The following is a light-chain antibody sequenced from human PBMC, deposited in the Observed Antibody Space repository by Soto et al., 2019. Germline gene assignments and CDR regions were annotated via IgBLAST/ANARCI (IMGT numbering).Light chain of an antibody. CDR3: QQYGSSLT. V-gene: IGKV3-20*01. J-gene: IGKJ4*01. CDR2: GAS. CDR1: QSVSSSY. Sequence: EIVLTQSPGTLSLSPGERATLSCRASQSVSSSYLAWYQQKPGQAPRLLIYGASSRATGIPDRFSGSGSGTGFTLTISRLEPEDFAVYYCQQYGSSLTLGGGTKVDIK.